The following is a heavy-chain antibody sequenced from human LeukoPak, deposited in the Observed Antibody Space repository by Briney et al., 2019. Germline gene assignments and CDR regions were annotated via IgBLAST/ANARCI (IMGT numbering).Heavy chain of an antibody. Sequence: PSETLSLTCTVPGGSISSHYWSWIRQPAGKGLEWIGRIYASGSTNYNPSLKSRVTMSVDTSKNQFSLNLSSVTAADTAMYYCALSFTLDYFDYWGQGTLVTVSS. V-gene: IGHV4-4*07. CDR1: GGSISSHY. CDR2: IYASGST. D-gene: IGHD3-3*02. CDR3: ALSFTLDYFDY. J-gene: IGHJ4*02.